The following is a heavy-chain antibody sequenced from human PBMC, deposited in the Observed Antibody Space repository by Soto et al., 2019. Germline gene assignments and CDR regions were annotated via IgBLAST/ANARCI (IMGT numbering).Heavy chain of an antibody. V-gene: IGHV5-10-1*01. CDR1: GYSFTSYW. CDR3: ARLELEPYYYYYGMDV. CDR2: IDPSDSYT. Sequence: PGESLKISCKGSGYSFTSYWISWVRQMPGKGLEWMGRIDPSDSYTNYSPSFQGHVTISADKSISTAYLQWSSLKASDTAMYYCARLELEPYYYYYGMDVWGQGTTVTVSS. D-gene: IGHD1-1*01. J-gene: IGHJ6*02.